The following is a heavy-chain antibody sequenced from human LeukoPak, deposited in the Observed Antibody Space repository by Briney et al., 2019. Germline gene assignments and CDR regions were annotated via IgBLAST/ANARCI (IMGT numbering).Heavy chain of an antibody. D-gene: IGHD2-21*02. V-gene: IGHV4-28*06. CDR3: TNSHGDGYYFDT. J-gene: IGHJ4*02. CDR2: IYYSGST. CDR1: GYSISSSNW. Sequence: SETLSLTCAVSGYSISSSNWWGWIRQPPGKGLEWIGYIYYSGSTNYNPSLKSRVTMSVDTSKNQFSLKLSSVTALDTAVYYCTNSHGDGYYFDTWGQGTLVTVSS.